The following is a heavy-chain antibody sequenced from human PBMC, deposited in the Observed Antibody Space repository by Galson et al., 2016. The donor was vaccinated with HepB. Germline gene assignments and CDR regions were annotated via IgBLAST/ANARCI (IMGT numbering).Heavy chain of an antibody. CDR2: IIPVFGTT. CDR3: ARGGGWLAPLRY. D-gene: IGHD6-19*01. Sequence: SVKVSCKASGGTFSSYAISWVRQAPGQGLEWMGGIIPVFGTTNYAQKFQGRVTITADESTSTAYMELSSLRSEDTAVYYCARGGGWLAPLRYWGQGTLVTVSS. J-gene: IGHJ4*02. CDR1: GGTFSSYA. V-gene: IGHV1-69*13.